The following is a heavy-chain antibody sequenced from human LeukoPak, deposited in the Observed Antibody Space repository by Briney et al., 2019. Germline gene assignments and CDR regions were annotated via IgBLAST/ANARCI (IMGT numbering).Heavy chain of an antibody. V-gene: IGHV1-8*01. J-gene: IGHJ4*02. D-gene: IGHD5-12*01. CDR3: ARGGLRFICSDH. CDR2: MNPNSGNT. Sequence: ASVKVSCKASGYTFTSYDINWVRQAPGQGLEWMGWMNPNSGNTGYAQKFQGRVTMTRNTSISTAYMELSSLRSEATAVYYCARGGLRFICSDHWGQGTLVTVSS. CDR1: GYTFTSYD.